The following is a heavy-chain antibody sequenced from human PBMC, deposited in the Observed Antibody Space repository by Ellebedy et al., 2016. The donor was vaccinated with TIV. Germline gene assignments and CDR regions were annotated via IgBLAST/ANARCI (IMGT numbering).Heavy chain of an antibody. Sequence: GESLKISCAASGFTFSTYWMTWVRQAPGKGLEWVANIKQDGSDKYYVDSVKGRFTISRDNAKNSLYLQMNSLRADDTAVYYCARSPYTGYSDLGFDYWGQGSLVTVSS. CDR1: GFTFSTYW. CDR3: ARSPYTGYSDLGFDY. D-gene: IGHD2-2*02. J-gene: IGHJ4*02. CDR2: IKQDGSDK. V-gene: IGHV3-7*01.